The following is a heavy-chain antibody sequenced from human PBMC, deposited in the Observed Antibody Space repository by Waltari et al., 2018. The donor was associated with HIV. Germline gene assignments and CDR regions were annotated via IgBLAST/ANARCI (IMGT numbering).Heavy chain of an antibody. CDR3: ARAMGITWPRAPYYYARAV. CDR2: ISIYSGKT. V-gene: IGHV1-18*01. D-gene: IGHD3-10*01. CDR1: GYTFVTYD. J-gene: IGHJ6*02. Sequence: GQLVQSGTEVKKPGASVKVSCKASGYTFVTYDLNWVRQAPGQGLEVMGWISIYSGKTNYTQTFNDSATKTTDTATNTAYLELRSLGSDDTAVYHCARAMGITWPRAPYYYARAVGGQGTTVTLAS.